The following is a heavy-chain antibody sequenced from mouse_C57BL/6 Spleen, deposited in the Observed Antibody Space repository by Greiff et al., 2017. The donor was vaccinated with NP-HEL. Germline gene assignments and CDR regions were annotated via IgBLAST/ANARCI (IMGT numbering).Heavy chain of an antibody. V-gene: IGHV1-7*01. CDR3: EGGDYYGSGYRG. CDR2: INPSSGYT. Sequence: VKLQESGAELAKPGASVKLSCKASGYTFTSYWMHWVKQRPGQGLEWIGYINPSSGYTKYNQTFKDKVTLSADNSSSTASLQLSSLTNEDSEVDYCEGGDYYGSGYRGWGKGTTLTVSS. CDR1: GYTFTSYW. J-gene: IGHJ2*01. D-gene: IGHD1-1*01.